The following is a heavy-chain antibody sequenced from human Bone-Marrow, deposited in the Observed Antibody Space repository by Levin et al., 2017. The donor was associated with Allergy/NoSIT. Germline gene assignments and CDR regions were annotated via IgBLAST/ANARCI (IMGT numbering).Heavy chain of an antibody. J-gene: IGHJ4*02. D-gene: IGHD6-19*01. CDR3: VRLPFSGGWFYLDE. Sequence: LAGGSLRLSCVGSGFNFDEHGMHWVRQSPERGLEWLAGINYNSREIDYADSVKGRFTISRDNAKRSLFLEMHRVRPEDTAMYFCVRLPFSGGWFYLDEWGQGTVVTVSS. V-gene: IGHV3-9*01. CDR2: INYNSREI. CDR1: GFNFDEHG.